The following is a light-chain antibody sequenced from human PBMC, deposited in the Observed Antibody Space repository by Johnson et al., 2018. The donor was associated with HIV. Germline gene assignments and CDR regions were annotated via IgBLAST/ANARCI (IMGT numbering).Light chain of an antibody. CDR3: GTWDSSLSAGV. CDR2: DNN. J-gene: IGLJ1*01. V-gene: IGLV1-51*01. CDR1: SSNIGSND. Sequence: QSVLTQPPSVSAAPGQKVTISCSGSSSNIGSNDVSWYQQFPGAAPKLLIYDNNKRPSGIPDRFSGSKSGTSATLGITGLQTGDEADYYCGTWDSSLSAGVFGTGTEVTVL.